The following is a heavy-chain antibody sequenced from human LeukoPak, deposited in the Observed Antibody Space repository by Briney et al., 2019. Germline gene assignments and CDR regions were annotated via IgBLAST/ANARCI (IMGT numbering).Heavy chain of an antibody. Sequence: SETLSLTCTVSGGSISSSSHHWGWIRQPPGKGLEWLGSIYYSGATYYNSSLTRRVTIFVDTSKNQFSLKLSSVTAADTAVYFCTRVRTGSQSDYWGQGTLVTVSS. V-gene: IGHV4-39*01. J-gene: IGHJ4*02. CDR1: GGSISSSSHH. CDR2: IYYSGAT. CDR3: TRVRTGSQSDY. D-gene: IGHD3/OR15-3a*01.